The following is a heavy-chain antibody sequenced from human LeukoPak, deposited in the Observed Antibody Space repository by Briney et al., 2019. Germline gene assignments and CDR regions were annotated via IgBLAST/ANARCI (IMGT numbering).Heavy chain of an antibody. CDR3: AKGDPYYYDSSGYYLGPVDY. Sequence: PGGSLRLSCAASGFTFSSYAMSWVRQAPGKGLEWVSAISGSGGSTYYADSVKGRFTISRDNSKNPLYLQMNSLRAEDTAVYYCAKGDPYYYDSSGYYLGPVDYWGQGTLVTVSS. D-gene: IGHD3-22*01. J-gene: IGHJ4*02. CDR2: ISGSGGST. CDR1: GFTFSSYA. V-gene: IGHV3-23*01.